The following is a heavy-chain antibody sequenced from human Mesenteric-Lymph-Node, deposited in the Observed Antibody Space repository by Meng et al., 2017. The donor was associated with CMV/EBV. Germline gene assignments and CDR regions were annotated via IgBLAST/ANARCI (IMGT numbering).Heavy chain of an antibody. V-gene: IGHV1-18*04. CDR3: ASNPVTGGAVFDI. CDR1: GYTFTSYY. CDR2: ISAYNGYT. J-gene: IGHJ3*02. D-gene: IGHD3-3*01. Sequence: ASVKVSCKASGYTFTSYYMHWVRQAPGQGLEWMGWISAYNGYTNYAQKFQGRVTMTTDTSTSTAYMDLRSLRSDDTAVYYCASNPVTGGAVFDIWGQGTMVTVSS.